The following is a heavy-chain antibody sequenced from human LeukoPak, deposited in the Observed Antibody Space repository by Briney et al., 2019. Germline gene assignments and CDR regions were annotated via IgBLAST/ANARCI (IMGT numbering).Heavy chain of an antibody. V-gene: IGHV4-59*01. CDR1: GGSISSYY. CDR2: IYYSGST. J-gene: IGHJ5*02. CDR3: ARGASSRDWFDP. Sequence: SETLSLTCTVSGGSISSYYWSWIWQPPGKGLEWIGYIYYSGSTNYNPSLKSRVTISVDTSKNQFSLKLSSVTAADTAVYYCARGASSRDWFDPWGQGTLVTVSS.